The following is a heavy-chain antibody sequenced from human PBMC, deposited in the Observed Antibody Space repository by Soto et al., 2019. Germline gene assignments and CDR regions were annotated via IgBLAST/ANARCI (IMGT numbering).Heavy chain of an antibody. CDR3: ARDMVSTIGNFDF. CDR2: INPNSGGT. Sequence: ASVKVSCKASGYTFTGYYMHWVRQAPGQGLEWMGWINPNSGGTNYAQKFQGRVTMTRDTSISTAYMELSRLRSDDTAVYYCARDMVSTIGNFDFWGQGTTVTVSS. V-gene: IGHV1-2*02. D-gene: IGHD5-12*01. J-gene: IGHJ4*02. CDR1: GYTFTGYY.